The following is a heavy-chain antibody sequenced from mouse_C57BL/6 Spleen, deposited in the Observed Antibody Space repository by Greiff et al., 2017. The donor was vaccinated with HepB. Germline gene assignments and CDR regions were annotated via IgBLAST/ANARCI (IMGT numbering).Heavy chain of an antibody. CDR3: TTAYYGSSYDY. CDR2: IDPENGDT. D-gene: IGHD1-1*01. J-gene: IGHJ2*01. CDR1: GFNIKDDY. V-gene: IGHV14-4*01. Sequence: VQLKQSGAELVRPGASVKLSCTASGFNIKDDYMTWVKQRPEQGLEWIGWIDPENGDTEYASKFQGKATITADTSSNTAYLQLSSLTSEDTAVYYCTTAYYGSSYDYWGQGTTLTVSS.